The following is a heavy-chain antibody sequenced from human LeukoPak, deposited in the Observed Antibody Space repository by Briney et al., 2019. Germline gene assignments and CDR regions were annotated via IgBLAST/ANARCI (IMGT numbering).Heavy chain of an antibody. CDR2: IKEDGSVI. Sequence: GGSLRLSCVASGFAFSIYWMSWVRQAPGRGPEWLAIIKEDGSVIWDVESVRGRFTISRDNAKNSLYLQMNSLRVEDTAVYYRARGSGRQQLEQNYWGQGNLVTVSS. CDR3: ARGSGRQQLEQNY. V-gene: IGHV3-7*01. J-gene: IGHJ4*02. CDR1: GFAFSIYW. D-gene: IGHD6-13*01.